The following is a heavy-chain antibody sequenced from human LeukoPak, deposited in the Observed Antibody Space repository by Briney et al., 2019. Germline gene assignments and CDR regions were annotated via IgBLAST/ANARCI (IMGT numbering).Heavy chain of an antibody. Sequence: PGGSLRLSCAASGFTFSTYWMTWVRQAPGKGLEWVANIKGDGSEKYYVDSVKGRFTISRDNAKNSLFLQMNSLRVEDTAMYYCARRAVAGTADYWGQGTLVTVSS. CDR1: GFTFSTYW. CDR3: ARRAVAGTADY. CDR2: IKGDGSEK. D-gene: IGHD6-19*01. J-gene: IGHJ4*02. V-gene: IGHV3-7*01.